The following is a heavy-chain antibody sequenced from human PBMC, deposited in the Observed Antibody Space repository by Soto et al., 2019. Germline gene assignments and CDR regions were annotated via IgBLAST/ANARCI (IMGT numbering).Heavy chain of an antibody. CDR3: AKVERITMVRGVKGYFDY. J-gene: IGHJ4*02. CDR2: ISGSGGST. CDR1: GFTFSSYA. Sequence: GGSLRLSCAASGFTFSSYAMSWVRQAPGKGLEWVSAISGSGGSTYYADSVKGRFTISRDNSKNTLYLQMNSLRAEDTAVYYCAKVERITMVRGVKGYFDYWGQRTLVTVSS. D-gene: IGHD3-10*01. V-gene: IGHV3-23*01.